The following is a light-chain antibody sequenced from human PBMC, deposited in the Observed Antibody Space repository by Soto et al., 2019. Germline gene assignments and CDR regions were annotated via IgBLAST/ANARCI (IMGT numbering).Light chain of an antibody. CDR1: RGISNS. CDR3: RKYNSEPLT. J-gene: IGKJ4*02. V-gene: IGKV1-27*01. Sequence: DIQMTQSPSSLSASVGDRVTITCRASRGISNSLAWYPQKPGKVPKLLIYTASTLQSEVPSPFSGRGSGIDFMLTIGSLQPEDDATYYFRKYNSEPLTLGGGTKVEIK. CDR2: TAS.